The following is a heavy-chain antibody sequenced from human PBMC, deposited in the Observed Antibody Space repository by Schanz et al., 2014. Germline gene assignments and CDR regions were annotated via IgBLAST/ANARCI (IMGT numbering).Heavy chain of an antibody. V-gene: IGHV3-23*04. CDR1: GFTFSIYA. Sequence: EVQLVESGGGLVQPGGSLRLSCTASGFTFSIYAMHWVRQAPGMGLEWVSAISGRDGSTYYADSVRGRFTISRDNSKTTVYLQRNSLRAEDTAVYYCAKSLESCPGGRCSRGYFDYWGQGTLVTVSS. D-gene: IGHD2-8*02. J-gene: IGHJ4*02. CDR3: AKSLESCPGGRCSRGYFDY. CDR2: ISGRDGST.